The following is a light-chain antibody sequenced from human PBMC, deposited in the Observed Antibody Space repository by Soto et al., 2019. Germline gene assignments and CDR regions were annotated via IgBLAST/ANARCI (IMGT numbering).Light chain of an antibody. CDR2: DVT. CDR3: SSYTTRNTEV. J-gene: IGLJ1*01. CDR1: SSDVGAFNY. V-gene: IGLV2-14*03. Sequence: QSALTRPASVSGSPGQSISISCIGTSSDVGAFNYVSWYQHHPGKAPQLIIYDVTSRPSGVSNRFSASKSGNTASLTISGLQAEDEADYYCSSYTTRNTEVFGTGTKLTVL.